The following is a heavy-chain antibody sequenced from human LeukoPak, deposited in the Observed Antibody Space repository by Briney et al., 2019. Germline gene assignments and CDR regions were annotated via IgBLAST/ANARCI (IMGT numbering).Heavy chain of an antibody. J-gene: IGHJ4*02. CDR3: AKISTSCCYFDY. CDR2: ISGSGGST. CDR1: GFTFSSYG. D-gene: IGHD2-2*01. V-gene: IGHV3-23*01. Sequence: PGGSLRLSCAASGFTFSSYGMSWVRQAPGKGLEWVSAISGSGGSTYYADSVKGRFTISRDNSKNTLYLQMNSLRAEDTAVYYCAKISTSCCYFDYWGQGTLVTVSS.